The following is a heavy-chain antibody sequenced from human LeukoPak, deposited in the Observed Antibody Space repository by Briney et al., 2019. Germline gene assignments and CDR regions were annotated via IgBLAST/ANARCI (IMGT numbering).Heavy chain of an antibody. CDR3: ARQWELHFDY. V-gene: IGHV1-69*05. Sequence: SVKISCKASGGTFSSYAISWVRQAPGQGLEWMGGIIPIFGTANYAQKLQGRVTMTRDTSTSTVYMELSSLRSEDTAVYYCARQWELHFDYWGQGTLVTVSS. J-gene: IGHJ4*02. CDR1: GGTFSSYA. D-gene: IGHD1-26*01. CDR2: IIPIFGTA.